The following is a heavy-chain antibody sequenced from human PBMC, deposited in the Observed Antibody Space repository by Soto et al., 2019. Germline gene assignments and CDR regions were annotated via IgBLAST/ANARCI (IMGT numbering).Heavy chain of an antibody. D-gene: IGHD2-8*01. CDR2: ISFDGSKK. V-gene: IGHV3-30*18. Sequence: QVQLVESGGGVVQPGRSLRLSCTASGFSFSSYAMHWVRQAPGEGLEWVAVISFDGSKKYSADSVKGRFTISRDNSKNTLSLQMYSLTSASTAVYSCAKARGPYGVYVATPFDYWGQGTLVTVSS. CDR1: GFSFSSYA. J-gene: IGHJ4*02. CDR3: AKARGPYGVYVATPFDY.